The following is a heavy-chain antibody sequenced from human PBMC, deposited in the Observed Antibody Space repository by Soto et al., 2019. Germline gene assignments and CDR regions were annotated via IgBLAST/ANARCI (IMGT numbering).Heavy chain of an antibody. V-gene: IGHV3-30-3*02. J-gene: IGHJ4*02. CDR1: GFTFSSYA. CDR2: ISYDGSNK. D-gene: IGHD6-13*01. CDR3: AKDVDSSSWFKYFDY. Sequence: QVQLVESGGGVVQPGRSLRLSCAASGFTFSSYAMHWVRQAPGKGLEWVAVISYDGSNKYYADSVKGRFTISRDNSKNTLYLQMNSLRAEDTAVYYCAKDVDSSSWFKYFDYWGQGTLVTVSS.